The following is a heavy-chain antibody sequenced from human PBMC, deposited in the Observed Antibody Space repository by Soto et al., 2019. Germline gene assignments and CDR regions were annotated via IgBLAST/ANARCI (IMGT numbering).Heavy chain of an antibody. Sequence: EVQLVESGGGLVKPGGSLRLSCAASGFTFSSYSMNWVRQAPGKGLEWVSSISSSSSYIYYADSVKGRFTISRDNAKNSLYLQMNSLRAEDTAVYYCARGERITMIVVVMSGAFDIWAKGQWSPSLQ. V-gene: IGHV3-21*01. CDR1: GFTFSSYS. D-gene: IGHD3-22*01. CDR2: ISSSSSYI. J-gene: IGHJ3*02. CDR3: ARGERITMIVVVMSGAFDI.